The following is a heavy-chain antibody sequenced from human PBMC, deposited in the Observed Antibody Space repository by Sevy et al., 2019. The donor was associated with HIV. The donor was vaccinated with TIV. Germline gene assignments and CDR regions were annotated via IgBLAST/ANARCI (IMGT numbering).Heavy chain of an antibody. V-gene: IGHV3-15*01. Sequence: GGSLRLSCAASGFTFSNAWMSWVRQAPGKGLEWVGRIKSKTDGGTTDYAAPVKGRFTISRDDSKNTLYLQMNSLKTEDTAVYYCTTFGWFGELFQAFDIWGQGTMVIVSS. J-gene: IGHJ3*02. CDR3: TTFGWFGELFQAFDI. CDR1: GFTFSNAW. CDR2: IKSKTDGGTT. D-gene: IGHD3-10*01.